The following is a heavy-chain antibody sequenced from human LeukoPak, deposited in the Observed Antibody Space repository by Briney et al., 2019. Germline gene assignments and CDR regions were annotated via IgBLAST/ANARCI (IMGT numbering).Heavy chain of an antibody. J-gene: IGHJ6*02. CDR3: ARVGRGVFGMDV. CDR1: GFTFSIHG. V-gene: IGHV3-48*02. Sequence: GGSLRLSCAASGFTFSIHGMNWVRQAPGKGLERVSCIINSGGTVYYTDSVQGRFTISRDNARNSLFLQMNSLRDEDTAVYYCARVGRGVFGMDVWGQGTTVTVSS. D-gene: IGHD3-10*01. CDR2: IINSGGTV.